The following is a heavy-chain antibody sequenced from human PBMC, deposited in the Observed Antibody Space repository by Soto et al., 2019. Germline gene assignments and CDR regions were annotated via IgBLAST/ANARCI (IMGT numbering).Heavy chain of an antibody. J-gene: IGHJ3*02. CDR1: GFTFSSYA. D-gene: IGHD6-6*01. Sequence: GGSLRLSCAASGFTFSSYAMHWVRQAPGKGLEWVAVISYDGSNKYYADSVKGRFTISRDNSKNTLYLQMNSLRAEDTAVYYCASGRLRAFDIWGQGTMVTVSS. CDR2: ISYDGSNK. CDR3: ASGRLRAFDI. V-gene: IGHV3-30-3*01.